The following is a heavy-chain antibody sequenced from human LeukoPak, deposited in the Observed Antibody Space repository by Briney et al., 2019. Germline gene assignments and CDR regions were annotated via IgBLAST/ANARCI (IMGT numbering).Heavy chain of an antibody. CDR1: GGTFSSYT. J-gene: IGHJ3*02. D-gene: IGHD2-2*02. Sequence: SSVKVSCKASGGTFSSYTISWVRQAPGQGLEWMGRIIPIVGIANYAQKFQGRVTITADKSTSTAYMELSSLRSEDTAVYYCARGYCSSTSCYRAFDIWGQGTMVTVSS. V-gene: IGHV1-69*02. CDR2: IIPIVGIA. CDR3: ARGYCSSTSCYRAFDI.